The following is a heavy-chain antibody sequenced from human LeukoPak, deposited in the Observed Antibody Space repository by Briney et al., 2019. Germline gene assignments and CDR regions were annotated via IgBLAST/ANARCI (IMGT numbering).Heavy chain of an antibody. D-gene: IGHD1-26*01. J-gene: IGHJ4*02. V-gene: IGHV3-23*01. CDR1: GFTFSSDA. CDR2: ISSSGGST. Sequence: GGSPRLSCAASGFTFSSDAMRWVRQAPGKGLEWVSAISSSGGSTYYADSVRGRFIISRDSSKNMLYLQMNSLRVEDTAVYYCAKGGAQVGGQGTLVTVSS. CDR3: AKGGAQV.